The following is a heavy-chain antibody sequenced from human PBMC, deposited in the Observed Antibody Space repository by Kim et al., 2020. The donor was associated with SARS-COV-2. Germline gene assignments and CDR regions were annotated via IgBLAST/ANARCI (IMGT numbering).Heavy chain of an antibody. CDR3: ARSVPGIAWLAFDI. J-gene: IGHJ3*02. CDR2: IIPIFGTA. CDR1: GGTFSSYA. D-gene: IGHD6-13*01. V-gene: IGHV1-69*13. Sequence: SVKVSCKASGGTFSSYAISWVRQAPGQGLEWMGGIIPIFGTANYAQKFQGRVTITADESTSTAYMELSSLRSEDTAVYYCARSVPGIAWLAFDIWGQGTMVTVSS.